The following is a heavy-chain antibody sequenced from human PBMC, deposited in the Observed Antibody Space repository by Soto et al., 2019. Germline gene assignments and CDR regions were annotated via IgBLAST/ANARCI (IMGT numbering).Heavy chain of an antibody. CDR2: ISYDGSNK. J-gene: IGHJ6*02. V-gene: IGHV3-30-3*01. D-gene: IGHD1-1*01. CDR3: ARSHPTGTALDV. CDR1: GFAYSSYA. Sequence: GRSLRLSCASSGFAYSSYAMHWVRQAPGKGLEWVAVISYDGSNKYYADSVKGRFTISRDNSKNTLYLQMNSLRAEDTAVYYCARSHPTGTALDVWGQGT.